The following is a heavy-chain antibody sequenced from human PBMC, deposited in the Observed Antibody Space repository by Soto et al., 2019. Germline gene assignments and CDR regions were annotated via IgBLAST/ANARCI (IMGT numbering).Heavy chain of an antibody. Sequence: QVQLVQSGAEVKKPGASVKVSCKASGYTFTTYGMSWVRQAPEQGLDWMGWISTYNGNTKYAERLQGRVTMTTDTTTSTAYMELRSLTSDDTAVYYCARGPTDYYDNSGNYFLDYWGQGTLVTVSS. V-gene: IGHV1-18*01. J-gene: IGHJ4*02. CDR3: ARGPTDYYDNSGNYFLDY. CDR2: ISTYNGNT. CDR1: GYTFTTYG. D-gene: IGHD3-22*01.